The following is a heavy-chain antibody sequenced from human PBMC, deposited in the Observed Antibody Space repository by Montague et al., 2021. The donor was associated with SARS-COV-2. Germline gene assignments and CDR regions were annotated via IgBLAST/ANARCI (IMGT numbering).Heavy chain of an antibody. Sequence: SETLSLTCTVSGGSISSSSYYWGWIRQPPGKGLEWIGSIYYSGSTYYNPSLKSRVTISVDTSKNQFSLKLSSVTAADTAVYYCARGIRRTWIQLRVGSGFDYWGQGTLVTVSS. CDR3: ARGIRRTWIQLRVGSGFDY. V-gene: IGHV4-39*07. CDR2: IYYSGST. CDR1: GGSISSSSYY. D-gene: IGHD5-18*01. J-gene: IGHJ4*02.